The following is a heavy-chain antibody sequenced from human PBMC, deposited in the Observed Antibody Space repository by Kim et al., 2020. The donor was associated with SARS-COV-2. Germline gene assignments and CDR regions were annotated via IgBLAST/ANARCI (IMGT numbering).Heavy chain of an antibody. CDR3: AKDHSRYSNLYYFDY. Sequence: DSVKGRFTISRDNSKNTLYLQMNSLRAEDTAVYYCAKDHSRYSNLYYFDYWGQGTLVTVSS. D-gene: IGHD4-4*01. J-gene: IGHJ4*02. V-gene: IGHV3-30*02.